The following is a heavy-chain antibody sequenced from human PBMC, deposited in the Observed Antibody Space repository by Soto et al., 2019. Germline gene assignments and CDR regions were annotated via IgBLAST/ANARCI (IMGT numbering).Heavy chain of an antibody. Sequence: GSLRLSCAASGFTFSSYSMNWVRQAPGKGLEWVSSISSSSSYIYYADSVKGRFTISRDNAKNSLYLQMNSLRAEDTAVYYCARGVSGSLHSSFDYWGQGPLVTVSS. CDR1: GFTFSSYS. J-gene: IGHJ4*02. V-gene: IGHV3-21*01. CDR2: ISSSSSYI. CDR3: ARGVSGSLHSSFDY. D-gene: IGHD1-26*01.